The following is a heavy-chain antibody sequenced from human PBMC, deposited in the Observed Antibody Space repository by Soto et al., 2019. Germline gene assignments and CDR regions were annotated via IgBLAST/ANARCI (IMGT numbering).Heavy chain of an antibody. CDR1: GVSFSGYY. D-gene: IGHD5-18*01. V-gene: IGHV4-34*01. Sequence: TENLSLTCAVYGVSFSGYYWSWIRQPPGKGLEWIGDIYNSGSTNYNPSLKSRVTISVGTSKNQFSLKLSSVTAAETAVCYCASGFSYGSPYYYYGMDFWGKGTMDTVSS. CDR3: ASGFSYGSPYYYYGMDF. J-gene: IGHJ6*04. CDR2: IYNSGST.